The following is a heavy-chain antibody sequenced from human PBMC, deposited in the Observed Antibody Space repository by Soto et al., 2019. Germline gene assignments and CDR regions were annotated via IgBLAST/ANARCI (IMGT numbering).Heavy chain of an antibody. V-gene: IGHV1-2*04. J-gene: IGHJ4*02. CDR2: INPNSGGT. Sequence: ASVKVSCKASGYTFTGYYMHWVRQAPGQGLEWMGWINPNSGGTNYAQKFQGWVTMTRDTSISTAYMELSRLRSDDTAVYYCVKGEFYYDSSAYYPFESWGQGTLVTVSS. D-gene: IGHD3-22*01. CDR3: VKGEFYYDSSAYYPFES. CDR1: GYTFTGYY.